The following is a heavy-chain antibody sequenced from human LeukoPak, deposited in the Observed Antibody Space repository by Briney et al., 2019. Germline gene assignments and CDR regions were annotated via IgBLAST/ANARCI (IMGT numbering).Heavy chain of an antibody. D-gene: IGHD2-15*01. CDR2: IWYDGSNK. CDR3: ARGVVAATYDY. Sequence: PGGSLRLSCAASGFTFSSYGMHWVRQAPGKGLEWVAVIWYDGSNKYYADSVKGRFTISRDNSKNTLYLQMNSLRAEDTAVYYCARGVVAATYDYWGQGTLVTVSS. J-gene: IGHJ4*02. V-gene: IGHV3-33*01. CDR1: GFTFSSYG.